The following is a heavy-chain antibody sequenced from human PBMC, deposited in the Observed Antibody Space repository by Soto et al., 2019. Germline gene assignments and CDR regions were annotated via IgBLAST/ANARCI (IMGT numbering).Heavy chain of an antibody. Sequence: ASVKVSCKASGYTFTNYAIHWVRQAPGQRLEWMGWINAGNGTTYYADSVKGRFTISRDNSKNTLYLQMNSLRAEDTAVYYCARNGDSSDYRGWFDPWGQGTLVTVSS. V-gene: IGHV1-3*01. CDR1: GYTFTNYA. CDR3: ARNGDSSDYRGWFDP. J-gene: IGHJ5*02. D-gene: IGHD3-22*01. CDR2: INAGNGTT.